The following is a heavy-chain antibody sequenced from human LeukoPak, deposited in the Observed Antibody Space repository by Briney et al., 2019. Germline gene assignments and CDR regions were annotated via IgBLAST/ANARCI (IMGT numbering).Heavy chain of an antibody. V-gene: IGHV3-23*01. J-gene: IGHJ5*02. Sequence: GGSLRLSCAASGFTFNSYAMSWVRQAPGKGLEWVSAISGSGGSTYYADSVKGRFTISRDNSKNTLYLQMNSLRAEDMAVYYCARSLVVGATYPYRWGQGTLVTVSS. CDR1: GFTFNSYA. D-gene: IGHD1-26*01. CDR3: ARSLVVGATYPYR. CDR2: ISGSGGST.